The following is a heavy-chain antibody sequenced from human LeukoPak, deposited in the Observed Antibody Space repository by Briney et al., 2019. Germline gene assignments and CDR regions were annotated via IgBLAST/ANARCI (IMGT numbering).Heavy chain of an antibody. J-gene: IGHJ6*03. D-gene: IGHD4-23*01. V-gene: IGHV4-38-2*02. CDR1: GYSISSGYY. CDR3: ASGDTDFYGGNSDYYYMDV. CDR2: IYHSGST. Sequence: PSETLSLTCTVSGYSISSGYYWGWIRQPPGKGLEWIGSIYHSGSTYYNPSLKSRVTISVDTSKNQFSLKLSSVTAADTAVYYCASGDTDFYGGNSDYYYMDVWGKGTTVTVSS.